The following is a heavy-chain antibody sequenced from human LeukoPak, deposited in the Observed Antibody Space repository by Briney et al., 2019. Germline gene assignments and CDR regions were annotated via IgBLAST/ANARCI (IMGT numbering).Heavy chain of an antibody. CDR1: GFTFDDYA. Sequence: PGRSLRLSCAASGFTFDDYAMHWVRLAPGKGLEWVSGISWNSGSIGYADSVKGRFTISRDNAKNSLYLQMNSLRAEDTALYYCAKARYENWNEEYYFDYWGQGTLVTVSS. V-gene: IGHV3-9*01. J-gene: IGHJ4*02. CDR2: ISWNSGSI. D-gene: IGHD1-1*01. CDR3: AKARYENWNEEYYFDY.